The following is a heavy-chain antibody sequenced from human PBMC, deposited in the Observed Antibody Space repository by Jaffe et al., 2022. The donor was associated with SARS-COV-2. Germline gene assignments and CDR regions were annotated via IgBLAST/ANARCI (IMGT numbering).Heavy chain of an antibody. J-gene: IGHJ5*02. CDR3: ARERLQGIDTTPLPWFDP. V-gene: IGHV1-18*01. D-gene: IGHD4-4*01. CDR2: ISAYNGNT. Sequence: QVQLVQSGAEVKKPGASVKVSCKASGYTFTSYGISWVRQAPGQGLEWMGWISAYNGNTNYAQKLQGRVTMTTDTSTSTAYMELRSLRSDDTAVYYCARERLQGIDTTPLPWFDPWGQGTLVTVSS. CDR1: GYTFTSYG.